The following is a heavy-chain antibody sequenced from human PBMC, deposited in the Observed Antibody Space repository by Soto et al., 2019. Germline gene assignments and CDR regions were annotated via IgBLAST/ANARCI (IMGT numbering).Heavy chain of an antibody. CDR1: GGSFSGYY. J-gene: IGHJ5*02. D-gene: IGHD3-22*01. V-gene: IGHV4-34*01. CDR2: INHSGST. Sequence: SETLSLTCAVYGGSFSGYYWSWIRQPPGKGLEWIGEINHSGSTNYNPSLKSRVTISVDTSKNQFSLKLSSVTAADTAVYYFARSIVVVWWFVPWGQATLVSVSS. CDR3: ARSIVVVWWFVP.